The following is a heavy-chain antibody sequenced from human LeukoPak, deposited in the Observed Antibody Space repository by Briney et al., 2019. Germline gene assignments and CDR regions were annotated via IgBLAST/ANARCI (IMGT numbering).Heavy chain of an antibody. CDR2: TYYRSKWYN. V-gene: IGHV6-1*01. D-gene: IGHD1-7*01. Sequence: SQTLSLTCALSGDSLSSNSAAWNWIRQSPSRGLEWLGRTYYRSKWYNDYAVSVKSRITINPDTSKNQFSLQLNSVTPEDTAVYYCTTWAYGLVGTTNWGQGTLVTVSP. CDR1: GDSLSSNSAA. CDR3: TTWAYGLVGTTN. J-gene: IGHJ4*02.